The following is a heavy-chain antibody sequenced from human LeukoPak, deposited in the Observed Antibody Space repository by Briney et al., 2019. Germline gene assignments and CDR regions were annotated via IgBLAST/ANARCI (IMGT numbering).Heavy chain of an antibody. Sequence: PSETLSLTCTVSGSSISSYYWSWIRQPPGKGLEWIGYIYYSGSTNYNPSLKSRVTISVDTSKNQFSLKLSSVTAADTAVYYCARVRGAITISPMDVWGKGTTVTVSS. D-gene: IGHD3-9*01. CDR2: IYYSGST. CDR1: GSSISSYY. CDR3: ARVRGAITISPMDV. J-gene: IGHJ6*04. V-gene: IGHV4-59*01.